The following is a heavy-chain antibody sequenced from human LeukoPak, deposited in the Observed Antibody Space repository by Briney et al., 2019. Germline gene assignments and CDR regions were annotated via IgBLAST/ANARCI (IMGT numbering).Heavy chain of an antibody. CDR2: MYYRGST. J-gene: IGHJ4*02. Sequence: SETLSLTCTDSGGSISSSSHYWGWIRQPPGKGLEWIGSMYYRGSTYHNPSLKSRVTISVDTSKNQFSLKLTSVTAADTAVYYCARRRGFGDLLNTYDNWGQGTLVTVSS. V-gene: IGHV4-39*01. CDR1: GGSISSSSHY. D-gene: IGHD3-10*01. CDR3: ARRRGFGDLLNTYDN.